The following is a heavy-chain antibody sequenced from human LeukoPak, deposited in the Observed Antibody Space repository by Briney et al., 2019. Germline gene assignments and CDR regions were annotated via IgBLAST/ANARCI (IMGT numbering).Heavy chain of an antibody. CDR3: ARFLMGRGVTLYPY. V-gene: IGHV3-74*01. Sequence: GGSLRLSCAASGFTFSSYWMHWVRQAPGKGLVWVSRINSDGRSTSYADSVKGRFTISRDNAKNTLYLQMNSLRAEDTAVYYCARFLMGRGVTLYPYWGQGTLVTVSS. J-gene: IGHJ4*02. D-gene: IGHD3-10*01. CDR1: GFTFSSYW. CDR2: INSDGRST.